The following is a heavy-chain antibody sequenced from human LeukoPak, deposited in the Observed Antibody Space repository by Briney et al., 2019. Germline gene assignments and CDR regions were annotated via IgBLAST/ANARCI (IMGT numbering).Heavy chain of an antibody. V-gene: IGHV4-59*01. CDR3: ARSELLWFGGVNSGFDY. D-gene: IGHD3-10*01. CDR2: VYYSGST. Sequence: PSETLSLTCTVSGGSISRYYWSWIRQPPGKGLDWIGYVYYSGSTNYNPSLKSRVTISVDTSKNQFSLKLSSVTAADTAVYYCARSELLWFGGVNSGFDYWGQGTLVTVAS. CDR1: GGSISRYY. J-gene: IGHJ4*02.